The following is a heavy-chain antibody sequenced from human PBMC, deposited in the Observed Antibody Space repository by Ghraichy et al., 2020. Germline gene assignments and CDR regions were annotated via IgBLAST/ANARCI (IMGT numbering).Heavy chain of an antibody. CDR1: GGSFSGYY. V-gene: IGHV4-34*01. J-gene: IGHJ4*02. D-gene: IGHD5-18*01. CDR2: INHSGSA. Sequence: SETLSLTCAVYGGSFSGYYWSWIRQPPGKGLEWIGEINHSGSANYNPSLKSRVTISVDTSKNQFSLKLSSVTAADTAVYYCASGYSYGIWGYWGQGTLVTVSS. CDR3: ASGYSYGIWGY.